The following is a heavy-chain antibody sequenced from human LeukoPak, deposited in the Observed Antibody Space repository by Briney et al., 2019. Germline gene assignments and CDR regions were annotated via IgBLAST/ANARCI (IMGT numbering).Heavy chain of an antibody. CDR2: INSDGSVT. D-gene: IGHD1-26*01. Sequence: GGSLRLSCAASGFTFSSYWMHWVRHAPGKGLPWVSRINSDGSVTTYADCVKGRFTISRDNAKNTLYLQMNSPRAEDTAVYYCTRATGSFYGLGYWGQGTLVTVSS. J-gene: IGHJ4*02. V-gene: IGHV3-74*01. CDR3: TRATGSFYGLGY. CDR1: GFTFSSYW.